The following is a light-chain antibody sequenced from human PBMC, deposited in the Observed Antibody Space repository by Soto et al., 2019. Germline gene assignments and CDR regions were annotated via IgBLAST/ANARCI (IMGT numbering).Light chain of an antibody. CDR2: GTS. CDR1: QTIGRTY. CDR3: QQHHKWPRT. Sequence: EIVLTQSPGTLSLSPGETATLSCRASQTIGRTYLAWYQQKPGQAPRLLIFGTSSRATGIPDRFSGSGSGTDFTLSISRLEPEDFAVYYCQQHHKWPRTFGPGTKVDIK. V-gene: IGKV3-20*01. J-gene: IGKJ3*01.